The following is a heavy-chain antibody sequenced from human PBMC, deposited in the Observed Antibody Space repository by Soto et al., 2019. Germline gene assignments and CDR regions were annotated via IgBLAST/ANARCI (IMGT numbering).Heavy chain of an antibody. J-gene: IGHJ6*02. CDR1: GGSFSGYY. V-gene: IGHV4-34*01. CDR2: INHSGST. CDR3: ARVGFTMVRGETGHYYYYGMDV. Sequence: SETLSLTCAVYGGSFSGYYWSWIRQPPGKGLEWIGEINHSGSTNYNPSLKSRVTISVDTSKNQFFLKLSSVTAADTAVYYCARVGFTMVRGETGHYYYYGMDVWGQGTTVTVSS. D-gene: IGHD3-10*01.